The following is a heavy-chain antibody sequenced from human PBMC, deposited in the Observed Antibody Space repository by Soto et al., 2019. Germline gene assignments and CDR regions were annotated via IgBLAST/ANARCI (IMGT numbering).Heavy chain of an antibody. Sequence: QLQLQESGPGLVKPSETLSLTCTVSGGSISSSSYYWGWIRQPPGKGLEWIGSIYYSGSTYYNPSLKSRVTISVDTSKNQFSLKLSSVTAADTAVYYCARLNLSTMVRGVIGYWGQGTLVTVSS. J-gene: IGHJ4*02. V-gene: IGHV4-39*01. CDR1: GGSISSSSYY. D-gene: IGHD3-10*01. CDR2: IYYSGST. CDR3: ARLNLSTMVRGVIGY.